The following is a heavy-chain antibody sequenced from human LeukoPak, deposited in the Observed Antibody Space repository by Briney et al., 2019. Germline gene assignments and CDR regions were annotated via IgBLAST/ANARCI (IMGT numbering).Heavy chain of an antibody. CDR2: MNPNSGNT. CDR1: GYTFTSYD. CDR3: ARGPTGYSSGWYRYYGMDV. D-gene: IGHD6-19*01. V-gene: IGHV1-8*01. Sequence: ASVKVSCKASGYTFTSYDINWVRQATGQGLEWMGWMNPNSGNTGYAQKFQGRVTMTRNTSISTAYVELSSLRSEDTAVYYCARGPTGYSSGWYRYYGMDVWGQGTTVTVSS. J-gene: IGHJ6*02.